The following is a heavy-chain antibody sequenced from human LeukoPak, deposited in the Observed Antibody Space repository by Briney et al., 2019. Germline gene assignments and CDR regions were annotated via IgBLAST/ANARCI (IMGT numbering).Heavy chain of an antibody. J-gene: IGHJ3*02. D-gene: IGHD6-25*01. Sequence: GGSLRLSCAASGFTFSSYDMHWVRHGTGKGLEWVSAIDTTGDTYYPGSVKGRLTISRENAKSSLYLQMNSLRAGDTAVYYCARVLTARSGGYDAFDIWGQGTMVTVSS. CDR2: IDTTGDT. V-gene: IGHV3-13*01. CDR3: ARVLTARSGGYDAFDI. CDR1: GFTFSSYD.